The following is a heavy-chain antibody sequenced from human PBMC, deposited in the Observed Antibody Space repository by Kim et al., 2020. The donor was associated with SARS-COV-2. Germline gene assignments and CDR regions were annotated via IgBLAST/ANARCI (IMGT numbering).Heavy chain of an antibody. CDR1: GFTFSSYS. D-gene: IGHD3-10*01. Sequence: GGSLRLSCAASGFTFSSYSMNWVRQAPGKGLEWVSSISSSSSYIYYADSVKGRFTISRDNAKNSLYLQMNSLRAEDTAVYYCASKGNRYYGSGGMDVWGQGTTVTVSS. CDR2: ISSSSSYI. CDR3: ASKGNRYYGSGGMDV. V-gene: IGHV3-21*01. J-gene: IGHJ6*02.